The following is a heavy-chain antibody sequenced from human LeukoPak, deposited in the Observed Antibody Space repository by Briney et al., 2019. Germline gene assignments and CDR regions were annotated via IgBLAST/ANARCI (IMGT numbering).Heavy chain of an antibody. D-gene: IGHD3-22*01. CDR3: ARGRSGITMIVVVRFRWYFDL. CDR1: GGSFSGYY. V-gene: IGHV4-34*01. Sequence: KPSETLSLTCAVYGGSFSGYYWSWIRQPPGKGLEWIGEMNHSGRTNYNPSVKSRVTQSVDTSKNQCSLKLSSVTAADTAVYYCARGRSGITMIVVVRFRWYFDLWGRGTLVTVSS. CDR2: MNHSGRT. J-gene: IGHJ2*01.